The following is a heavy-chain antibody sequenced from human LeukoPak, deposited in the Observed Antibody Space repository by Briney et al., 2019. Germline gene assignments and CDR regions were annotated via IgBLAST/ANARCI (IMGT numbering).Heavy chain of an antibody. D-gene: IGHD6-6*01. V-gene: IGHV1-18*01. CDR2: ISAYNGNT. CDR3: ARDLGEYSREYYFDY. Sequence: ASVKVSCKASGYTFTSYGISWVRQAPGQGLEWMGWISAYNGNTNYAQKLQGRVTMTTDTSTSTAYMELRSLRSDDTAVYYCARDLGEYSREYYFDYWGQGTLVTVSS. CDR1: GYTFTSYG. J-gene: IGHJ4*02.